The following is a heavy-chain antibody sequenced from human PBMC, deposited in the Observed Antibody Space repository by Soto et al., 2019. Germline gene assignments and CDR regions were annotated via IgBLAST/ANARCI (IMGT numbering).Heavy chain of an antibody. CDR3: VRGRDSTTFYALDV. J-gene: IGHJ6*02. D-gene: IGHD2-2*01. CDR1: GFTFSRHA. V-gene: IGHV3-30*04. Sequence: GFLRLSCSASGFTFSRHAMHWVRQAPGKGLEWVVDISYDVRTTHYSNSVRGRFTISRDNSKNTLHLQMSSLRTEDTALYYCVRGRDSTTFYALDVWGQGTTVTVSS. CDR2: ISYDVRTT.